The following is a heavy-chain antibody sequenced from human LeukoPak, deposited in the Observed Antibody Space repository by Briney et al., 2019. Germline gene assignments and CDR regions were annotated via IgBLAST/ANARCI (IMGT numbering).Heavy chain of an antibody. J-gene: IGHJ5*02. CDR3: AREEFSGDWFDP. V-gene: IGHV4-4*07. CDR2: IYTSGST. CDR1: GGSISSYY. Sequence: SEPLSLTCTVSGGSISSYYWSWIRQPAGKGLEWIGRIYTSGSTTYNPSLKSRVTISVDTSKNQFSLKLSSVTAADTSVYYCAREEFSGDWFDPWGQGTLVTVSS. D-gene: IGHD3-10*01.